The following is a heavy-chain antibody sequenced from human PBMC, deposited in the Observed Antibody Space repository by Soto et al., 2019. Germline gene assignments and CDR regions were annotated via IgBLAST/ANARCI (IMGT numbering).Heavy chain of an antibody. CDR1: GFSFSTYN. J-gene: IGHJ5*02. CDR3: ARGPYRNTYNWFDS. Sequence: PGGSLRLSCAASGFSFSTYNMNWVRQAPGRGLEWVSYISSRSSTIYHADSVKGRFAISRDNAKNSLYLQMNSLGVEDTAVYYCARGPYRNTYNWFDSWGQGTLVTVSS. CDR2: ISSRSSTI. V-gene: IGHV3-48*04. D-gene: IGHD5-12*01.